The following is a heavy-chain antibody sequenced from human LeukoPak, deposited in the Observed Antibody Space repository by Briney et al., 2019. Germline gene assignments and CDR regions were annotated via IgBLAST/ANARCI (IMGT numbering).Heavy chain of an antibody. CDR3: AREDRNWYFDL. CDR1: GFTFSSYW. J-gene: IGHJ2*01. Sequence: GGSLRLSCAASGFTFSSYWMSWVRQASGKGLEWVANIKQDGSEKYYVDSVKGRFTISRDNAKNSLYLQMNSLRAEDTAVYYCAREDRNWYFDLWGRGTLVTVSS. V-gene: IGHV3-7*01. CDR2: IKQDGSEK.